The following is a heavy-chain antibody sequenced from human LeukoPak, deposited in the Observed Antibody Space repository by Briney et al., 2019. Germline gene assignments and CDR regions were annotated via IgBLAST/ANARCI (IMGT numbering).Heavy chain of an antibody. CDR3: ARVLGYCSSTSCYTGPERYYFDY. J-gene: IGHJ4*02. Sequence: GGSLRLSCAASGFTFSSYSMNWVRQAPGKGLEWVSSISSSSSYIYYADSVKGRFTISRDNAKNSLYLQMNSLRAEDTAVYYCARVLGYCSSTSCYTGPERYYFDYWGQGTLVTVSS. D-gene: IGHD2-2*02. CDR1: GFTFSSYS. CDR2: ISSSSSYI. V-gene: IGHV3-21*01.